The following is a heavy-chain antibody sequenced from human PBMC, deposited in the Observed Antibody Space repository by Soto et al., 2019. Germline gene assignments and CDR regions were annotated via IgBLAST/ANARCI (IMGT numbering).Heavy chain of an antibody. Sequence: ASVKVSCKTSGYTFTGYYLHWVRQAPGQGLEWMGGINPNSGGTNYAQKFQGWVTMTRDTSISTAYMELSRLRSDDTAVYYCARSPSGAGMDGWGQGTTVTVAS. V-gene: IGHV1-2*04. CDR2: INPNSGGT. D-gene: IGHD3-10*01. J-gene: IGHJ6*02. CDR1: GYTFTGYY. CDR3: ARSPSGAGMDG.